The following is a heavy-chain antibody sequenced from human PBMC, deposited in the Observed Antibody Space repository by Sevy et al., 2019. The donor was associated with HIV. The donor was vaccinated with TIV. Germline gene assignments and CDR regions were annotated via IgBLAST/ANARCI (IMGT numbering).Heavy chain of an antibody. Sequence: GGSLRLSCAVSGFSFDSYGMTWVRQAPGKGLEWVANIKEDGSDKNYLDSVKGRFTISRDNAKNSLYLQMNSPRAEDTAVYYCARDKNHYDRSVYYDAFDIWGQGTMVTVSS. CDR1: GFSFDSYG. V-gene: IGHV3-7*03. CDR2: IKEDGSDK. J-gene: IGHJ3*02. D-gene: IGHD3-22*01. CDR3: ARDKNHYDRSVYYDAFDI.